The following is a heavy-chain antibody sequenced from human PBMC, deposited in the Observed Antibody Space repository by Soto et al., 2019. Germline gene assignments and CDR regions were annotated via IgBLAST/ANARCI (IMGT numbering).Heavy chain of an antibody. Sequence: SETLSLTCTVSGGSVSSNNYYWSWIRQPPGKGLEWIGYIYYSGSTNYNPSPKSRVTISVDTSKNQFSLKLTSVTAADTAVYYCARLWESPDAFDIWGQGTMVTVSS. J-gene: IGHJ3*02. V-gene: IGHV4-61*01. CDR1: GGSVSSNNYY. CDR3: ARLWESPDAFDI. D-gene: IGHD3-10*01. CDR2: IYYSGST.